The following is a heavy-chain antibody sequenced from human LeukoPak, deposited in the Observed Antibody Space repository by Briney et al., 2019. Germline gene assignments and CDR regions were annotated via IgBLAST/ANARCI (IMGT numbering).Heavy chain of an antibody. CDR2: IYYSGST. J-gene: IGHJ4*02. CDR3: ARRSGSVLWWFDY. CDR1: GGSISSYY. V-gene: IGHV4-59*08. Sequence: PSETLSLTCTVSGGSISSYYWSWIRQPPGKGLEWIGYIYYSGSTNYNPSLKSRVTISVDTSKNQFSLKLSSVTAADTAVYYCARRSGSVLWWFDYWGQGTLVTVSS. D-gene: IGHD2-21*01.